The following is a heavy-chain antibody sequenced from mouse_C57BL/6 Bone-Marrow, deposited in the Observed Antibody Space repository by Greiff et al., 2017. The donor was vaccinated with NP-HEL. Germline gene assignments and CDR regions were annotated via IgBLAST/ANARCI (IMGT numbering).Heavy chain of an antibody. CDR2: IYPRSGNT. CDR3: ARIHGEE. J-gene: IGHJ3*01. CDR1: GYTFTSYG. V-gene: IGHV1-81*01. Sequence: VQLQESGAELARPGASVKLSCKASGYTFTSYGISWVKQRTGQGLEWIGEIYPRSGNTYYTEKFKGKATLTADKSSSTAYMELRSLTSEDSAVYFCARIHGEEWGQGTLVTVSA.